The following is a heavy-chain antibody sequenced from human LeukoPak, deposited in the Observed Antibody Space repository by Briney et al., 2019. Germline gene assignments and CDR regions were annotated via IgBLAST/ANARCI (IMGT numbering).Heavy chain of an antibody. J-gene: IGHJ4*02. Sequence: PSETLSLTCTVSGGSITSYYWSWIRQPPGKELEWIGYIYYSGSANYNPSLKSRVTISVDPSKNQFSLKLSFVTAADTAVYYCRGHPKKTPTSRDGFDYWGQETLVTVS. CDR3: RGHPKKTPTSRDGFDY. V-gene: IGHV4-59*08. CDR1: GGSITSYY. D-gene: IGHD2-2*01. CDR2: IYYSGSA.